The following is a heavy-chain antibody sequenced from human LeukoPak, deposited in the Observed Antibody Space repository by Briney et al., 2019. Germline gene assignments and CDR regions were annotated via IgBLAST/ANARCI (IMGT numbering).Heavy chain of an antibody. D-gene: IGHD3-22*01. CDR1: GGSFSGYY. Sequence: NPSETLSLTCAVYGGSFSGYYWSWIRQPPGKGLEWIGEINHSGSTNYNPSLKSRVTISVDTSKNQFSLKLSSVTAADTAVYYCARGGAMIVVVTYYWYFDLWGRGTLVTVSS. V-gene: IGHV4-34*01. CDR3: ARGGAMIVVVTYYWYFDL. J-gene: IGHJ2*01. CDR2: INHSGST.